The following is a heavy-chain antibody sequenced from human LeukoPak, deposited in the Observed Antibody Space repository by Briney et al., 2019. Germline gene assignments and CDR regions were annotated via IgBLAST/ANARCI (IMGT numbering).Heavy chain of an antibody. CDR1: GFTFSTYS. D-gene: IGHD5-12*01. J-gene: IGHJ4*02. CDR3: AIDNRGYDY. V-gene: IGHV3-48*04. Sequence: PAGSLRLSCAAYGFTFSTYSMNWVRQAPGKGLEWISYITSSSSAIYYTDSVKGRFTVSRDNAKNSLYLQMNSLRAEDTAVYYCAIDNRGYDYWGQGTLVTVSS. CDR2: ITSSSSAI.